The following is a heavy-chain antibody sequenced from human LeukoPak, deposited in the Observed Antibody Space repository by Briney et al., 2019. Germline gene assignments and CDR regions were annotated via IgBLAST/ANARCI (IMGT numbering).Heavy chain of an antibody. V-gene: IGHV3-23*01. D-gene: IGHD3-22*01. CDR2: ITGTGGTT. CDR3: ARGAYDSSGYPSG. CDR1: GFTFIDYA. J-gene: IGHJ4*02. Sequence: GGSLRLSCAASGFTFIDYAMTWVRQAPGKGLEWVSGITGTGGTTFYAGSVEGRFTISRDNAKNSLYLQMNSLRAEDTAVYYCARGAYDSSGYPSGWGQGTLVTVSS.